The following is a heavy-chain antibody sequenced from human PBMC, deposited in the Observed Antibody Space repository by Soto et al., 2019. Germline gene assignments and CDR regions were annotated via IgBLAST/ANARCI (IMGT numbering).Heavy chain of an antibody. J-gene: IGHJ2*01. Sequence: PSETLSLTCTVSGGSISSSSYYWGWTRQPPGKGLEWIGSIYYSGSTYYNPSLKSRVTISVDTSKNQFSLKLSSVTAADTAVYYCARQYYDILTGYYKRYWYFDLWGRGTLVTVSS. CDR1: GGSISSSSYY. CDR2: IYYSGST. D-gene: IGHD3-9*01. CDR3: ARQYYDILTGYYKRYWYFDL. V-gene: IGHV4-39*01.